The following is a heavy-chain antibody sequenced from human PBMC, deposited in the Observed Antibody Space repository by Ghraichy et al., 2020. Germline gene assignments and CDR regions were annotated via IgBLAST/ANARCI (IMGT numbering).Heavy chain of an antibody. V-gene: IGHV3-48*02. CDR1: DFSFSDYA. J-gene: IGHJ4*02. D-gene: IGHD3-9*01. CDR2: IQKTNKLK. CDR3: VRDNYDRAVFDY. Sequence: GGSLRLSCVGSDFSFSDYAMNWVRQAPGKGLEWVAYIQKTNKLKYYADSVRGRFTVSRDNAKNSLYLQMSGLRDDDTAVYYCVRDNYDRAVFDYCGQGTLLTVSS.